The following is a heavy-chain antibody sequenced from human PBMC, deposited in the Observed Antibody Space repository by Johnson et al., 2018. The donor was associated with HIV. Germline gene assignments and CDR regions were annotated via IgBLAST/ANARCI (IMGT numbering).Heavy chain of an antibody. CDR3: ARVRERWELLLSDGSDI. V-gene: IGHV3-30*03. CDR2: ISYDGSNK. D-gene: IGHD1-26*01. Sequence: VQLVESGGGVIRPGGSLRLSCAASGFTFVDYGMSWVRQAPGKGLEWVAVISYDGSNKYYADSVKGRFTISRDNSKNTLYLQMNSLRAEDTALYYCARVRERWELLLSDGSDIWGQGTMVTLSS. CDR1: GFTFVDYG. J-gene: IGHJ3*02.